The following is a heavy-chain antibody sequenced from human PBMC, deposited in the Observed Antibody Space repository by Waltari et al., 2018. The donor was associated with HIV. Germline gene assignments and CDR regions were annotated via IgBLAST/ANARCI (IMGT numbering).Heavy chain of an antibody. CDR1: GFTFSIYW. Sequence: EVQLVESGGGLVQPGGSLRLSCAASGFTFSIYWMSWLSQAPGKGLEWVSKMKQDESEKHYANSGVGRLTISRDNTKNSLYLQMNGVRAEDTAVYYCAKYSGSYWGAHNWFDPWGQGTLVTVSS. CDR2: MKQDESEK. J-gene: IGHJ5*02. V-gene: IGHV3-7*01. CDR3: AKYSGSYWGAHNWFDP. D-gene: IGHD1-26*01.